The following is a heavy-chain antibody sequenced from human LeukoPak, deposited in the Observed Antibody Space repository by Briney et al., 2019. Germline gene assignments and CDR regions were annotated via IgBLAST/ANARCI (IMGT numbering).Heavy chain of an antibody. CDR1: GGSISSRSYY. CDR3: ASFYCSGGSCYQYFSYYYMDV. V-gene: IGHV4-39*01. J-gene: IGHJ6*03. D-gene: IGHD2-15*01. Sequence: SETLSLTCTVSGGSISSRSYYWGWIRQPPGKGLEWIGSIYYSGSTHYNPSLQSRVTISVDTSKNQFSLKLNSVTAADTAVYYCASFYCSGGSCYQYFSYYYMDVWGKGTTVTISS. CDR2: IYYSGST.